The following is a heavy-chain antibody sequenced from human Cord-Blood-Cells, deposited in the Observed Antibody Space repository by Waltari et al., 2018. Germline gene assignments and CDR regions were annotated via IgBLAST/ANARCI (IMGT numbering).Heavy chain of an antibody. V-gene: IGHV3-21*01. CDR3: ARGVVVVPAATYFDY. Sequence: EVQLVESGGGLVKPGGSLRLSCAASGFTFSSYSMNWVRQAPGKGLEWFSSISSSSSYIYYADSVKGRFTISRDNVKNSLYLQMNSLRAEDTAVYYCARGVVVVPAATYFDYWGQGTLVTVSS. D-gene: IGHD2-2*01. J-gene: IGHJ4*02. CDR2: ISSSSSYI. CDR1: GFTFSSYS.